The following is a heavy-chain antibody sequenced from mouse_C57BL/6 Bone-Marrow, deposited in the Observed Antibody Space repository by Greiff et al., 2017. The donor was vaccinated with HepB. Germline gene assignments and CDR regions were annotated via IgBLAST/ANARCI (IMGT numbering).Heavy chain of an antibody. V-gene: IGHV5-17*01. J-gene: IGHJ1*03. CDR1: GFTFSDYG. CDR3: ARNYYGSSFYWYFDV. D-gene: IGHD1-1*01. CDR2: ISSGSSTI. Sequence: EVMLVESGGGLVKPGGSLKLSCAASGFTFSDYGMHWVRQAPEKGLEWVAYISSGSSTIYYADTVKGRFTISRDNAKNTLFLQMTSLRSEDTAMDYCARNYYGSSFYWYFDVWGTGTTVTVSS.